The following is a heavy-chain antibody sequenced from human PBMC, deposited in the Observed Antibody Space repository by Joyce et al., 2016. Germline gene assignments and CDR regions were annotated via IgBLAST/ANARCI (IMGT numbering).Heavy chain of an antibody. CDR2: IKKDGSER. D-gene: IGHD1-14*01. J-gene: IGHJ4*02. V-gene: IGHV3-7*03. CDR3: ASPGTRY. Sequence: EVHLVESGGGLVQPGGSLRLSCAASGFTVSSYWMSWVRQAPGKGLEWVANIKKDGSERYYVDSVKGRFTISRDNTKNSLYLQMNSLRVEDTAVYYCASPGTRYWGQGTLVTVSS. CDR1: GFTVSSYW.